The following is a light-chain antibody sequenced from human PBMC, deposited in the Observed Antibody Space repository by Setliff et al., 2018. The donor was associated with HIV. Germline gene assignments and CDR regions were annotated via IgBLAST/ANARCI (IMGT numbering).Light chain of an antibody. Sequence: SALTQPASVSGSPGQSITLSCTGTSSDVGSYNLVSWYQHHPGKAPKLMIYEVSKRPSGVSNRFSGSKSGNTASLTISGLQAEDEADYYCCSYAGSSTYGFGTGTKVTVL. J-gene: IGLJ1*01. V-gene: IGLV2-23*02. CDR1: SSDVGSYNL. CDR2: EVS. CDR3: CSYAGSSTYG.